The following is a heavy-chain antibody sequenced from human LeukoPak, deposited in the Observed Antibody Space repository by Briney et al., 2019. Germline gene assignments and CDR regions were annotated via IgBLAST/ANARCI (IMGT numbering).Heavy chain of an antibody. CDR1: GGTFSSYA. CDR3: ARDPDMTASDAFDI. D-gene: IGHD3-9*01. J-gene: IGHJ3*02. Sequence: GASVKVSCKASGGTFSSYAISWVRQAPGQGLEWMGGIIPIFGTANYAQKFQGRVTITADESTSTAYMELSSLRSEGTAVYYCARDPDMTASDAFDIWGQGTMVTVSS. V-gene: IGHV1-69*13. CDR2: IIPIFGTA.